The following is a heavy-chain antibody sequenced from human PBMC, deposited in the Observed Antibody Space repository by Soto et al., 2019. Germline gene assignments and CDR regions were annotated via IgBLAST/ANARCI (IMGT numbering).Heavy chain of an antibody. CDR1: GFSLSTSGMC. D-gene: IGHD3-22*01. Sequence: SGPTLVNPTQTLTLTCTFSGFSLSTSGMCVSWIRQPPGKALEWLALIDWDDDKYYSTSLKTRLTFSKDTSKNQVVLTMTNMDPVDTATYYCSWMDLSDYYDSSGYVFDIWGQGTMVTVSS. CDR3: SWMDLSDYYDSSGYVFDI. J-gene: IGHJ3*02. CDR2: IDWDDDK. V-gene: IGHV2-70*01.